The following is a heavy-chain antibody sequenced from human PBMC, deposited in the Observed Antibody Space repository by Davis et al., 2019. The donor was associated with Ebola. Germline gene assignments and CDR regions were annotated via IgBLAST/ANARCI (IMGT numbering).Heavy chain of an antibody. J-gene: IGHJ4*02. Sequence: HTGGSLRLSCAASGFTFSNAWMHWVRQAPGKGLVWVSRINTDGSATNYADAVKGRFTISRDDAKKSLYLQMDSLRAEDTAVYYCAQQLGDYGGNALRYWGQGTLVTVSS. V-gene: IGHV3-74*01. CDR2: INTDGSAT. CDR3: AQQLGDYGGNALRY. D-gene: IGHD4-23*01. CDR1: GFTFSNAW.